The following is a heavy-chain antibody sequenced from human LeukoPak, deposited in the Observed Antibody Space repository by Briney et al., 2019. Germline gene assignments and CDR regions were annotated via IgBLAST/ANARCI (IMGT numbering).Heavy chain of an antibody. D-gene: IGHD3-16*01. CDR1: GFTFDDYA. CDR3: AKDIGGGRFYYFDS. CDR2: ITWNSGSI. Sequence: TGGSLRLSCAASGFTFDDYAMHWVRQAPGKGLEWVSGITWNSGSIGYADSVKGRFTISRDNAKNSLYLQMDSLRAEDMALYYCAKDIGGGRFYYFDSWGQGTLVTVSS. J-gene: IGHJ4*02. V-gene: IGHV3-9*03.